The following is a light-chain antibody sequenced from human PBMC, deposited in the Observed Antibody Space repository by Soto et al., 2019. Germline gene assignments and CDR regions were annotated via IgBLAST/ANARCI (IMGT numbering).Light chain of an antibody. J-gene: IGKJ1*01. Sequence: EIVLTQSPGSLSLSPGERGTLSCRASQSVSSNFLAWYQQKPGQAPRLLIYGASSRASGIPDRFSGSGSGTDFTLTISRLEPEDFAVYYCQQSSNWQGTFGRGTKVDIK. CDR1: QSVSSNF. CDR2: GAS. V-gene: IGKV3D-20*02. CDR3: QQSSNWQGT.